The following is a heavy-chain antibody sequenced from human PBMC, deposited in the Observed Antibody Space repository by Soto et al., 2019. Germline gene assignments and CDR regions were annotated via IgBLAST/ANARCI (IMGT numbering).Heavy chain of an antibody. CDR2: IFYSGST. Sequence: PSETLSLTCTVSGGSISSSSYYWGWIRQPPGKGLEWIGSIFYSGSTYYNPSLKSRVTISVDTSKNQFSLKLSSVTAADTALYYCARHPGRGSAGYAFDTWGQGTMVTVSS. J-gene: IGHJ3*02. D-gene: IGHD3-10*01. V-gene: IGHV4-39*01. CDR3: ARHPGRGSAGYAFDT. CDR1: GGSISSSSYY.